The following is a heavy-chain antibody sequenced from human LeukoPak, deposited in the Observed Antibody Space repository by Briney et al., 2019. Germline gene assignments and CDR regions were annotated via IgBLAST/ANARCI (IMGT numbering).Heavy chain of an antibody. D-gene: IGHD2-2*02. Sequence: PGGSLRLSCAASGFTFSSYAMNWVRQAPGKGLEWVSVISGNDDSYYADSVKGRFTISRDNSKNTLYLQMNSLRAEDTAIYYCAKEVRYRAPSDTSYFDYWGQGILVTVSS. CDR2: ISGNDDS. CDR3: AKEVRYRAPSDTSYFDY. CDR1: GFTFSSYA. J-gene: IGHJ4*02. V-gene: IGHV3-23*01.